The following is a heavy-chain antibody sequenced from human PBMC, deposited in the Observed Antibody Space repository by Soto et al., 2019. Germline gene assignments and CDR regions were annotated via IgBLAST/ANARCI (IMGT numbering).Heavy chain of an antibody. V-gene: IGHV3-49*03. D-gene: IGHD2-2*01. CDR3: TRDDIVVVPAAKRPYYFDY. J-gene: IGHJ4*02. Sequence: GGSLRLSCTASGSTFGDYAMSWFRQAPGKGLEWVGFIRSKAYGGTTEYAASVKGRFTISRDDSKSIAYLQMNSLKTEDTAVYYCTRDDIVVVPAAKRPYYFDYWGQGTLVTVSS. CDR2: IRSKAYGGTT. CDR1: GSTFGDYA.